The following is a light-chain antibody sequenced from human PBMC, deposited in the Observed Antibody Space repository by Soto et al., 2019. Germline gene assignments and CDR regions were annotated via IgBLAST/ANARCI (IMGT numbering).Light chain of an antibody. CDR1: QSISW. V-gene: IGKV1-5*01. CDR2: DAS. Sequence: EIPVTQSPSALYESVGDRVTITCRASQSISWLAWYQQKPGKAPKLLIYDASSLESGVPSRFSGSGSGTEFTLTISSLQPDDFATYYCQQYNSYPWTFGQGTKVDIK. CDR3: QQYNSYPWT. J-gene: IGKJ1*01.